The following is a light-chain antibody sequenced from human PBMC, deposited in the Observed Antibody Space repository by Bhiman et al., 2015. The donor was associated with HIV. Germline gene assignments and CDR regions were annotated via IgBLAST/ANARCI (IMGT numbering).Light chain of an antibody. J-gene: IGLJ1*01. CDR2: GNS. CDR3: QSYDSTLSGFYV. Sequence: QSVLTQPPSVSGARGQRVTISCTGTVSNIGANFDVHWYQQVPGTAPRLLIYGNSNRPSGVPDRFSGSKSGTSASLAITGLQAEDEADYYCQSYDSTLSGFYVFGTGTKVTVL. CDR1: VSNIGANFD. V-gene: IGLV1-40*01.